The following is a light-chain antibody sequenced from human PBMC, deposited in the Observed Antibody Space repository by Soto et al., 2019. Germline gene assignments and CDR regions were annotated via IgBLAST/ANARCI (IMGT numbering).Light chain of an antibody. J-gene: IGLJ2*01. CDR1: SGHSNYA. V-gene: IGLV4-69*01. Sequence: QLVLTQSPSXXAXXXXXXXLTCTLSSGHSNYAIAWHQQQSEKGPRYLMKLNSDGSHSKGDGIPDRFSGSSSGAERYLTISSLQSEDEADYYCQTWGSGIVVFGGGTKVTVL. CDR3: QTWGSGIVV. CDR2: LNSDGSH.